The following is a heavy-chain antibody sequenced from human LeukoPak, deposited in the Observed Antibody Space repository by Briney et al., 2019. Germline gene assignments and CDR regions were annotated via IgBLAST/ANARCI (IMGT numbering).Heavy chain of an antibody. CDR2: SSSSDDGN. CDR1: GLSLNNYA. D-gene: IGHD2-15*01. Sequence: GGSLSLSCTASGLSLNNYAMSWVRQVPGRGLEWVSASSSSDDGNWYAESVRGRFTISRDNAKNSLYLQMNSLRAEDTAVYYCARDYGWQPYYFDYWGQGTLVTVSS. CDR3: ARDYGWQPYYFDY. V-gene: IGHV3-21*01. J-gene: IGHJ4*02.